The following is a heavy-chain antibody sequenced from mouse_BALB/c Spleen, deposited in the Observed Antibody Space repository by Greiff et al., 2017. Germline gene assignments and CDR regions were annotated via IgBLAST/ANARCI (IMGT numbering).Heavy chain of an antibody. Sequence: EVKLMESGGGLVKPGGSLKLSCAASGFTFSSYAMSWVRQTPEKRLEWVASISSGGSTYYPDSVKGRFTISRDNARNILYLQMSSLRSEDTAMYYCARGRDYYGSRAPLWYFDVWGAGTTVTVSS. CDR1: GFTFSSYA. CDR3: ARGRDYYGSRAPLWYFDV. CDR2: ISSGGST. J-gene: IGHJ1*01. V-gene: IGHV5-6-5*01. D-gene: IGHD1-1*01.